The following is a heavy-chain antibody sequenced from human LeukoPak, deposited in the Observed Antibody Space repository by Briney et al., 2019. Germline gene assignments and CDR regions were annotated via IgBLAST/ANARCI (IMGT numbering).Heavy chain of an antibody. J-gene: IGHJ4*02. CDR3: ARALRPGYYDSSGYNF. V-gene: IGHV1-18*01. Sequence: ASVKVSCKASGYTFTSYGISWVRQAPGQGLEWMGWISAYTGNTNYAQKLQGRVTMTTDTSTSTAYMELRSLRSDDTAVYYCARALRPGYYDSSGYNFWGQGTLVTVSS. CDR1: GYTFTSYG. CDR2: ISAYTGNT. D-gene: IGHD3-22*01.